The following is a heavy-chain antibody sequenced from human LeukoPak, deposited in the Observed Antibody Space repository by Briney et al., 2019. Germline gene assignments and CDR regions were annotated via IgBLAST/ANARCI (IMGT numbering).Heavy chain of an antibody. J-gene: IGHJ5*02. V-gene: IGHV1-18*01. D-gene: IGHD2-2*02. CDR1: GYTFTSYG. CDR2: ISAYNGNT. Sequence: ASVKVSCKASGYTFTSYGISWVRQAPGQGLEWVGWISAYNGNTNYAQKLQGRVTMTTDTSTSTAYMELRSLRSDDTAVYYCARVPGGYCSSTSCYKGNWFDPWGQGTLVTVSS. CDR3: ARVPGGYCSSTSCYKGNWFDP.